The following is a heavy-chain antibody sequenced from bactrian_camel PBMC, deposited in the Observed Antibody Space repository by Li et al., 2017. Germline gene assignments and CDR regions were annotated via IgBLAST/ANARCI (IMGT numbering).Heavy chain of an antibody. CDR1: GFTFSSYW. CDR3: VKSDNLYGLDS. CDR2: ISASGGTT. Sequence: HVQLVESGGGLVQPGGSLTLSCAASGFTFSSYWMYWVRQAPGKGLEWVSAISASGGTTIYADSVKGRFTISRDNAKNTVALQMNRLKPEDTAVYYCVKSDNLYGLDSWGQGTQVTVS. J-gene: IGHJ4*01. V-gene: IGHV3S1*01. D-gene: IGHD1*01.